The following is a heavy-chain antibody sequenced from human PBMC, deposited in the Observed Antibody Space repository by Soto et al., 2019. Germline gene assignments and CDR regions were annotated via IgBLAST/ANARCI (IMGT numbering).Heavy chain of an antibody. V-gene: IGHV3-23*01. J-gene: IGHJ4*02. CDR1: GFTFSNYG. D-gene: IGHD1-26*01. CDR3: AKNQWELLH. Sequence: SLRLSCGASGFTFSNYGMSWVRQAPGKGLEWVSSITASSGATYYPDSVKGRLTISRDSSQNTLYLKMNSLRVDDTAIYFCAKNQWELLHWGQGNLVTVS. CDR2: ITASSGAT.